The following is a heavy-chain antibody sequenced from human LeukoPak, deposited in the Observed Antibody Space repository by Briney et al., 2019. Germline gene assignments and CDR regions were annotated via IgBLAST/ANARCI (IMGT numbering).Heavy chain of an antibody. Sequence: PGGSLRLSCAASGFTFSSYAMAWVRQAPGKGLEWVSAISDSGANTFYADSVRGRFTVSRDNSKNTLYLQMNSLRAEDTAVYHCAKDTGSFDYWGQRTLVTVSS. CDR1: GFTFSSYA. CDR2: ISDSGANT. V-gene: IGHV3-23*01. CDR3: AKDTGSFDY. J-gene: IGHJ4*02. D-gene: IGHD1-26*01.